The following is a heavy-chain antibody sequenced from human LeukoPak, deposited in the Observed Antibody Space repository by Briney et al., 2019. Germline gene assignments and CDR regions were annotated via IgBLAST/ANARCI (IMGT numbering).Heavy chain of an antibody. D-gene: IGHD2-2*01. V-gene: IGHV1-18*01. CDR2: ISAYNGNT. CDR1: GYTFTSYG. Sequence: ASVKVSWKAPGYTFTSYGISWVRQAPGRGLEWMGWISAYNGNTNYAQKLQGRVTMTTDTSTSTAYMELRSLRSDDTAVYYCARLGSSTTGHAFDIWGQGTMVTVSS. J-gene: IGHJ3*02. CDR3: ARLGSSTTGHAFDI.